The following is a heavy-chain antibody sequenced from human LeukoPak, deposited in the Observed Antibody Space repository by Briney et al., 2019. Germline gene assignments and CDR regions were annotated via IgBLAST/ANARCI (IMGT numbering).Heavy chain of an antibody. D-gene: IGHD3-9*01. CDR1: GDSISGYY. CDR2: IYYTGST. CDR3: ARHNYDDTGYYSHFDY. V-gene: IGHV4-59*08. Sequence: SETLSLTCTVSGDSISGYYWSWIRQPPGKGLEWIGYIYYTGSTKYTPSLKSRLTMSVDTSKNHFSLKLSSATAADTALYFCARHNYDDTGYYSHFDYWGRGTLVTVSS. J-gene: IGHJ4*02.